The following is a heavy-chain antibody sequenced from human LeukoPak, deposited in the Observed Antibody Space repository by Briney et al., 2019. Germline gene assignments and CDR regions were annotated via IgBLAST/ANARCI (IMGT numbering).Heavy chain of an antibody. CDR2: ISGNGGST. V-gene: IGHV3-23*01. CDR3: AKVGYYGSGSYRYYGMDV. CDR1: GFTFSSYA. Sequence: GGSLRLSCAASGFTFSSYAMSWVRQAPGKGLEWVSAISGNGGSTHYADSVKGRFTISRDNSKNTLYLQMNSLRAEDTAVYYCAKVGYYGSGSYRYYGMDVWGQGTTVTVSS. J-gene: IGHJ6*02. D-gene: IGHD3-10*01.